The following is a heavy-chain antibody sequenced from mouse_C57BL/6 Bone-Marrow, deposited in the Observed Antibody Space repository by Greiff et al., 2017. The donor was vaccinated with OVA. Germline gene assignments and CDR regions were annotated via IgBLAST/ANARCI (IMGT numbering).Heavy chain of an antibody. J-gene: IGHJ3*01. CDR1: GYTFTSYW. CDR2: INPSNGGT. Sequence: QVQLQQPGTELVKPGASVKLSCKASGYTFTSYWMHWVKQRPGQGLEWIGNINPSNGGTNYNEKFKSKATLTVDKSSSTAYMQLSSLTSEDSAVYYCARSFLYYYGSSYVGWFAYWGQGTLVTVSA. D-gene: IGHD1-1*01. CDR3: ARSFLYYYGSSYVGWFAY. V-gene: IGHV1-53*01.